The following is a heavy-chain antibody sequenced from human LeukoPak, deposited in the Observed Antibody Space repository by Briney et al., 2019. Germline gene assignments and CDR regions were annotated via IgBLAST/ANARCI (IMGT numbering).Heavy chain of an antibody. D-gene: IGHD3-3*01. CDR1: GFTFSSYA. Sequence: PGRSLRLSCAASGFTFSSYAMHWVRQAPGKGLEWVAVISYDGSNKYYADSVKGRFTISRDNSKNTLYLQMNSLRAEDTAVYYCARAGFDFWSGPVDYWGQGTLVTVSS. CDR3: ARAGFDFWSGPVDY. J-gene: IGHJ4*02. V-gene: IGHV3-30-3*01. CDR2: ISYDGSNK.